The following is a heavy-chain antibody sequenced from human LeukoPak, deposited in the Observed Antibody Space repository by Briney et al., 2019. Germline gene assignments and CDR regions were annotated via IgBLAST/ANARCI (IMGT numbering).Heavy chain of an antibody. V-gene: IGHV3-66*01. CDR3: AKAGSSWLYYFDY. J-gene: IGHJ4*02. D-gene: IGHD6-13*01. CDR1: GFTVSSNY. CDR2: IYSGGST. Sequence: PGGSLRLSCAASGFTVSSNYMSWVRQAPGKGLEWVSVIYSGGSTYYADSVKGRFTISRDNSKNTLYLQMNSLRAEDTAVYYCAKAGSSWLYYFDYWGQGTLVTVSS.